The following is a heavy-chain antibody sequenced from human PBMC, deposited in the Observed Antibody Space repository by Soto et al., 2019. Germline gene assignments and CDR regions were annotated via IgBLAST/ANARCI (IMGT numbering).Heavy chain of an antibody. CDR3: ARASIVGSITMMFLEAFDI. Sequence: PSLTCTVSGGSISSGGYYWSWIRHHPGKGLGWIGYIYYSGSTYYNPSLKSRVTISVDTSKNQFSLKLSSVTAADTAVYSCARASIVGSITMMFLEAFDIWSQVXTVTV. CDR1: GGSISSGGYY. J-gene: IGHJ3*02. CDR2: IYYSGST. D-gene: IGHD3-22*01. V-gene: IGHV4-31*03.